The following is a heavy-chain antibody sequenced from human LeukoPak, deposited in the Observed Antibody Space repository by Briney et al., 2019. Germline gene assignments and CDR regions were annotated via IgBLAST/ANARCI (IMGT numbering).Heavy chain of an antibody. CDR1: GYTFTSYG. Sequence: ASVKVFCKASGYTFTSYGILWVRQAPGQGLEWMGWISPYKGKTNYAQKFRGRVTMTTDPSTTTAYMELRSLMPDDTAVYYCARGVHPWPWFFHLWGRATLVTVSS. V-gene: IGHV1-18*01. CDR3: ARGVHPWPWFFHL. CDR2: ISPYKGKT. J-gene: IGHJ2*01.